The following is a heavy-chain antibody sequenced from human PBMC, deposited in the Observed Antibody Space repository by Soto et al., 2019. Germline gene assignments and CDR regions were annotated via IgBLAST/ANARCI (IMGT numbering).Heavy chain of an antibody. Sequence: PSETLSLTCTVSGGSISSYYWSWIRQPPGKGLEWIGYIYYSGSTNYNPSLKSRGTISVDTSKNQFSLKLSSVTAADTAVYYWARGIAARPGQYYFDYWGQGTLVTVSS. CDR1: GGSISSYY. D-gene: IGHD6-6*01. J-gene: IGHJ4*02. CDR3: ARGIAARPGQYYFDY. V-gene: IGHV4-59*01. CDR2: IYYSGST.